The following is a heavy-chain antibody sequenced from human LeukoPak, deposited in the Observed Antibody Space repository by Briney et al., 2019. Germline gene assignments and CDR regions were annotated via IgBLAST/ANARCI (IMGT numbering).Heavy chain of an antibody. V-gene: IGHV3-48*01. CDR3: ARDPLSSSSFDY. CDR1: GFTFSTYS. CDR2: ISSRSATI. J-gene: IGHJ4*02. Sequence: PGGSLRLSCAASGFTFSTYSMNWVRQSPGKGLEWVSYISSRSATIYYADSVKGRFSISRDNAKNSLYVQMNSLRAEDTAVYYCARDPLSSSSFDYWGQGTLVTVSS. D-gene: IGHD6-13*01.